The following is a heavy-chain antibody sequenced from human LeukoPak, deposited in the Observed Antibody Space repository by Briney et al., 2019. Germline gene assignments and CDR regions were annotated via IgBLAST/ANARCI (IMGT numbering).Heavy chain of an antibody. D-gene: IGHD3-10*01. CDR2: ISGSGGST. CDR3: AKGYGSGSYYKGSDYYYYYYMDV. J-gene: IGHJ6*03. V-gene: IGHV3-23*01. CDR1: GFTFSSYG. Sequence: GGSLRLSCAASGFTFSSYGMSWVRQAPGKGLEWVSAISGSGGSTYYADSVKGRFTISRDNSKNTLYLQMNSLRAEDTAVYYCAKGYGSGSYYKGSDYYYYYYMDVWGKGTTVTISS.